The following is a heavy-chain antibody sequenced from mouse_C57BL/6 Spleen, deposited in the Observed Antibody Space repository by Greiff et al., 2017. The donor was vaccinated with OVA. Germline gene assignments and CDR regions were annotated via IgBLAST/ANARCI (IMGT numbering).Heavy chain of an antibody. Sequence: VQLQQSGPVLVKPGASVKMSCKASGYTFTDYYMNWVKQSHGKSLEWIGVINPYNGGTSYNQKFKGKATLTVDKSSSTAYMELNSLTSEDSAVYYSARKTGHYFDYWGQGTTLTVSS. J-gene: IGHJ2*01. V-gene: IGHV1-19*01. D-gene: IGHD4-1*01. CDR1: GYTFTDYY. CDR3: ARKTGHYFDY. CDR2: INPYNGGT.